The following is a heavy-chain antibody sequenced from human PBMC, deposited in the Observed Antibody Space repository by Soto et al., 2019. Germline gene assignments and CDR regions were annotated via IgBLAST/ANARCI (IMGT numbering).Heavy chain of an antibody. J-gene: IGHJ6*02. V-gene: IGHV3-30*18. Sequence: QVQLVESGGGVVQPGRSLRLSCAASGFTFSSYGMHWVRQAPGKGLEWVAVISYDGSNKYYADSVKGRFTISRDNSKNTLYLQMNSLRAEDTAVYYCANHHYSYGYFDYYYGMDVWGQGTTVTVSS. CDR3: ANHHYSYGYFDYYYGMDV. CDR2: ISYDGSNK. D-gene: IGHD5-18*01. CDR1: GFTFSSYG.